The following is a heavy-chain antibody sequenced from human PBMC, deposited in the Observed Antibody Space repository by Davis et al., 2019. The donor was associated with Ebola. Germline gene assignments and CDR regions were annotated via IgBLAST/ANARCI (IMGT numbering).Heavy chain of an antibody. D-gene: IGHD1-26*01. J-gene: IGHJ3*02. V-gene: IGHV3-49*04. CDR3: IRWARTYSAFDI. Sequence: GESLKISCTTSGFTFGDYAMNWVRQAPGEGLEWVGFIRRKISGGTTEYAASVKGRFAILRDDSKSIAYLQMDSLKTEDTAVYYCIRWARTYSAFDIWGRGTMVTVSS. CDR2: IRRKISGGTT. CDR1: GFTFGDYA.